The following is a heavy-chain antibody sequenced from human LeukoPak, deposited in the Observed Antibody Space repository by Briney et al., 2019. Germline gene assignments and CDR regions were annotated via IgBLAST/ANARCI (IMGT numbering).Heavy chain of an antibody. D-gene: IGHD2-21*02. CDR1: GGPLSSYY. V-gene: IGHV4-4*07. Sequence: SETLSLTCTVSGGPLSSYYWSWIRQSAGKGLEWIGRIYTSGSTNYNPSLNSRVTMSVDTSNNQFSLKLSSVTAADTAVYYCARGFYYCGGDCSAYYFDYWGQGTLVTVSS. J-gene: IGHJ4*02. CDR2: IYTSGST. CDR3: ARGFYYCGGDCSAYYFDY.